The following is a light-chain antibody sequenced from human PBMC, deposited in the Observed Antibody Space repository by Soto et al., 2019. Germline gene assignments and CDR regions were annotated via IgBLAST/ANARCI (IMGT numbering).Light chain of an antibody. V-gene: IGKV1-5*01. CDR2: DAS. CDR3: QRYDGY. Sequence: DSQMTQSPSTLSASVGYRVTITCRASQTMSTWLAWYQQKPGKAPKLLIYDASSLRSGVPSRFSGSGSGTEFTLTINSLQPDDFATYYCQRYDGYFGQGTKLEIK. J-gene: IGKJ2*01. CDR1: QTMSTW.